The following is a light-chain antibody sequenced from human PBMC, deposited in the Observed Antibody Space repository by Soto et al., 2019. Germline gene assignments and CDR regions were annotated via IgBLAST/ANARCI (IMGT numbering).Light chain of an antibody. CDR1: QSILYSSNIKNL. V-gene: IGKV4-1*01. Sequence: DIVMTQSPEYLAVSLGERATINCRSSQSILYSSNIKNLIAWYQQKPGQPPKLLIYWASTRQSGVPDRFSGSGSGRDFTLTISSLQAEDVAVYYCQQYYSPPRYTFGQGTRLGIK. CDR3: QQYYSPPRYT. CDR2: WAS. J-gene: IGKJ2*01.